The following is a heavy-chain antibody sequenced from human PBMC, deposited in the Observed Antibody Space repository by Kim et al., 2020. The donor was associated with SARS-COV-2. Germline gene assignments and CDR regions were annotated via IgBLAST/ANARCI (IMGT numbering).Heavy chain of an antibody. J-gene: IGHJ5*01. Sequence: GGSLRLSCAASGFTFSSYWMHWVRHAPGKGLVWVSRVTSGGGRPSNADSVQVRFTLSSDNAKNTLYQQMSSLRAEDTAVYYCASVASGYSCSRYDGGFD. CDR3: ASVASGYSCSRYDGGFD. CDR1: GFTFSSYW. CDR2: VTSGGGRP. D-gene: IGHD6-13*01. V-gene: IGHV3-74*01.